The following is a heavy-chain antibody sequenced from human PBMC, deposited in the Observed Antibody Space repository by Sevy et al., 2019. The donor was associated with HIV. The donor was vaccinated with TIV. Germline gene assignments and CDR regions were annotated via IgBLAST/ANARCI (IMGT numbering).Heavy chain of an antibody. CDR3: AATKDYYDNSGSPFDY. J-gene: IGHJ4*02. D-gene: IGHD3-22*01. CDR1: GYTLTKLS. V-gene: IGHV1-24*01. CDR2: FDPEDGER. Sequence: ASVKVSCKVSGYTLTKLSMHWVRQAPGKRLEWMGSFDPEDGERMYSQKFQGRVTLTEDTSADRAYMELSSLGSEDTAVYYCAATKDYYDNSGSPFDYWGQGTLVTVSS.